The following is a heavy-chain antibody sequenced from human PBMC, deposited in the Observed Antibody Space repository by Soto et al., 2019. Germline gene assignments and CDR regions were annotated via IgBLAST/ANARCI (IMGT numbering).Heavy chain of an antibody. J-gene: IGHJ3*02. CDR3: AKLEPILTTTNRDAFDI. Sequence: QVQLVESGGGVVQPGRSLRLSCAASGFTFSSYGMHWVRQAPGKGLEWVAVISYDGSNKYYADSVKGRFTISRDNSKNRLYLQMNSLRAEDTAVYYCAKLEPILTTTNRDAFDIWGQGTMVTVSS. V-gene: IGHV3-30*18. D-gene: IGHD3-9*01. CDR1: GFTFSSYG. CDR2: ISYDGSNK.